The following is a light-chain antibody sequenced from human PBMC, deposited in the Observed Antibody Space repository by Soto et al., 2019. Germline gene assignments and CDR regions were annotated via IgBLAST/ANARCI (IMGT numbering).Light chain of an antibody. CDR3: QQYGRSPPRT. CDR1: QSVNY. V-gene: IGKV3-20*01. CDR2: GAS. Sequence: EIVLTQSPGTLSLSPGERATLSCTASQSVNYVAWYQQKAGQGPRLLIYGASNRATGIPDRFSASGSGTDFTLTLSTLDPEYSAVYYCQQYGRSPPRTFGQGTKLEIK. J-gene: IGKJ2*01.